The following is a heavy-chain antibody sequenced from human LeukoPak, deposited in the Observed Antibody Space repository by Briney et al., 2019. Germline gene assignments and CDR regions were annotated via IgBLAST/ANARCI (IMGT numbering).Heavy chain of an antibody. CDR1: GGSFSGYY. D-gene: IGHD2-2*02. V-gene: IGHV4-34*01. Sequence: SETLSLTCAVYGGSFSGYYWSWIRQPPGKGLEWIGSIYYSGSTYYNPSLKSRVTISVDTSKNQFSLKLSSVTAADTAVYYCARDSGLTVPAAILPFNWFDPWGQGTLVTVSS. CDR3: ARDSGLTVPAAILPFNWFDP. J-gene: IGHJ5*02. CDR2: IYYSGST.